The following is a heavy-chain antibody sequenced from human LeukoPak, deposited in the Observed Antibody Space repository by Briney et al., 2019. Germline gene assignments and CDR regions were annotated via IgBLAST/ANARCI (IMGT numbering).Heavy chain of an antibody. J-gene: IGHJ2*01. CDR1: GGSISSGDYY. V-gene: IGHV4-30-4*01. CDR3: ARAGNGILTGYFQNWYFDL. Sequence: SETLSLTCTVSGGSISSGDYYWSWIRQPPGKGLEWIGYIYYSGSTYYNPSLKSRVTISVNTSKNQFSLRLSSVTAADTAVYYCARAGNGILTGYFQNWYFDLWGRGTLVTVSS. D-gene: IGHD3-9*01. CDR2: IYYSGST.